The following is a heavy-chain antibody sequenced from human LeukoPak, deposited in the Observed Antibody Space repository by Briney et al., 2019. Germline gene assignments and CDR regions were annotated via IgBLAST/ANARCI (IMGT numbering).Heavy chain of an antibody. J-gene: IGHJ3*02. CDR2: IYWDDDK. CDR3: ALLLGDGDAFDI. CDR1: GFSLSTSGVG. V-gene: IGHV2-5*02. D-gene: IGHD4-17*01. Sequence: SGPTLVKPTQTLTLTCTFSGFSLSTSGVGVGWIRQPPGKALEWLALIYWDDDKRYSPSLKSRLTITKDTSKNQVVLTMTNMDPVDTATYYCALLLGDGDAFDIWGQGTMVTVSS.